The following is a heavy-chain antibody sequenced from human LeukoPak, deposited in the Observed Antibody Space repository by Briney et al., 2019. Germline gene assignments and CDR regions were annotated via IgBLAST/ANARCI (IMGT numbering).Heavy chain of an antibody. J-gene: IGHJ3*02. V-gene: IGHV4-39*01. Sequence: KPSETLSLTCTVSGGSISSSSYYWGWIRQPPGKGLEWIGNIYYSGSTYYNPSLKSRVTISVDTSKNQFSLKLSSVTAADMAVYYCARPGYDSSGYAAFDIWGQGTMVTVSS. CDR2: IYYSGST. D-gene: IGHD3-22*01. CDR3: ARPGYDSSGYAAFDI. CDR1: GGSISSSSYY.